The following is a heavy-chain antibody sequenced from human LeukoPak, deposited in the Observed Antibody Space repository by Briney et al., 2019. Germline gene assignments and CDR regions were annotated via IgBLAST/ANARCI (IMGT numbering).Heavy chain of an antibody. D-gene: IGHD3-10*01. CDR3: AKATLWFGEPNYFDY. CDR1: GFTFDDYA. CDR2: ISWNSGSI. V-gene: IGHV3-9*01. Sequence: GRSLRLSCAASGFTFDDYAMHWVRHAPGKGLEWVSGISWNSGSIGYADSVKGRFTISRDNAKNSLYLQMNSLRAEDTALYYCAKATLWFGEPNYFDYWGQGTLVTVSS. J-gene: IGHJ4*02.